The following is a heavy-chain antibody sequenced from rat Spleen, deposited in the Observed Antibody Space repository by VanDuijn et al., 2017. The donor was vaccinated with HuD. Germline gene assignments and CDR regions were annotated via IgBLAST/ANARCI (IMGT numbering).Heavy chain of an antibody. CDR1: GYSITSNY. D-gene: IGHD1-12*02. Sequence: EVQLQESGPGLVKPSQSLSLTCSVTGYSITSNYWGWIRKFPGNKLEWMGYIDNTGTTIYNPSRRGRISITRDTSKNQFFLLVNSVTTEDTATYFCAKFYYYDGPYYYDYWGQGIMVTVSS. J-gene: IGHJ2*01. V-gene: IGHV3-3*01. CDR2: IDNTGTT. CDR3: AKFYYYDGPYYYDY.